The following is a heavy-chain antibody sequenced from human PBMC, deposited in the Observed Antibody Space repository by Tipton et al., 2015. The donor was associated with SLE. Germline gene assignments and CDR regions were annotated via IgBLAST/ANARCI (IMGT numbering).Heavy chain of an antibody. CDR3: AKSTVVTPLWYYGMDV. D-gene: IGHD4-23*01. CDR2: IKQDGSEK. J-gene: IGHJ6*02. Sequence: GSLRLSCAASGFTFSSYWMSWVRQAPGKGLEWVANIKQDGSEKYYADSVKGRFTISRDNSKNTLYLQMNSLRAEDTAVYYCAKSTVVTPLWYYGMDVWGQGP. V-gene: IGHV3-7*01. CDR1: GFTFSSYW.